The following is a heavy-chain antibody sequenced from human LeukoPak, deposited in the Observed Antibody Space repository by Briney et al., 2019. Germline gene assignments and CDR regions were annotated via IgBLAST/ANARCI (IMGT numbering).Heavy chain of an antibody. CDR2: IRSKTDGGTT. CDR3: NTDRGIGKVESFDY. Sequence: GGSLRLSCAASGFTFSNAWMSWVRQAPGKGLEWVGRIRSKTDGGTTDYAAPVKGRFTISRDDSKNTLYLQMNSLKTDDTGMYHCNTDRGIGKVESFDYWGQGTLVTVSS. J-gene: IGHJ4*02. D-gene: IGHD1-26*01. CDR1: GFTFSNAW. V-gene: IGHV3-15*01.